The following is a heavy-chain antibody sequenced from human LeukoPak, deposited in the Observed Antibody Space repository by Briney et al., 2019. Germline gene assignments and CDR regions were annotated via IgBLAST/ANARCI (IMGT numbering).Heavy chain of an antibody. J-gene: IGHJ4*02. CDR3: AVLVVAATDYFDY. CDR1: GYTFTRYY. V-gene: IGHV1-2*02. CDR2: INPNSGGT. Sequence: ASVKVSCKDSGYTFTRYYMHWVRQAPGQGLEWMGWINPNSGGTNYAQKFQGRVTMTGDTSISTAYMELSGLRSDDTAVYYCAVLVVAATDYFDYWGQGTLVTVSS. D-gene: IGHD2-15*01.